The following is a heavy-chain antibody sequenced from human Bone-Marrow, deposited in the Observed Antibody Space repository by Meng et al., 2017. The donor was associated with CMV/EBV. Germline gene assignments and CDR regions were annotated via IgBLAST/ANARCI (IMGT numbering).Heavy chain of an antibody. V-gene: IGHV1-69*10. J-gene: IGHJ4*02. D-gene: IGHD3-3*01. Sequence: SVKVSCKASGYTFTGYYMHWVRQAPGQGLEWMGGIIPILGIANYAQKFQGRVTITADKSTSTAYMELSSLRSEDTAVYYCARNDFWSGYSPVYWGQGTLVTVSS. CDR1: GYTFTGYY. CDR2: IIPILGIA. CDR3: ARNDFWSGYSPVY.